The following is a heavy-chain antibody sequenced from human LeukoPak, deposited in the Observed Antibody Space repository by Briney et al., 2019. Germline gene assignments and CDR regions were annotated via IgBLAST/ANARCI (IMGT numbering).Heavy chain of an antibody. V-gene: IGHV3-7*01. CDR3: ARTWELPFDY. Sequence: GGSLRLSCAASGFPFSSHWLSWFRQSPGRGLEWVAHINSDGSEKNYVDSVKGRFTISRDNAKNSLYLQMNSLRAEDTAVYYCARTWELPFDYWGQGTLVTVSS. D-gene: IGHD1-26*01. CDR2: INSDGSEK. CDR1: GFPFSSHW. J-gene: IGHJ4*02.